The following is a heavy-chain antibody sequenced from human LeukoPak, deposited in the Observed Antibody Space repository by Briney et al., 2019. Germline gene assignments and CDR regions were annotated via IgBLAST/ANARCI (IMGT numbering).Heavy chain of an antibody. CDR2: ISSSSSTI. Sequence: GGSLRLSCAASGFTFSSHSMNWVRQAPGKGLEWVSYISSSSSTIYYADSVKGRFTISRDNAKNSLYLQMNSLRAEDTAVYYCARAPSGWHATDVWGQGTTVTVSS. J-gene: IGHJ6*02. CDR3: ARAPSGWHATDV. D-gene: IGHD6-19*01. CDR1: GFTFSSHS. V-gene: IGHV3-48*01.